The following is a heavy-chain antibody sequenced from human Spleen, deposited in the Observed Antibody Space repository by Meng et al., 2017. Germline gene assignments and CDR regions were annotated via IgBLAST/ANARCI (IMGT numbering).Heavy chain of an antibody. CDR3: ARHSFAGSHYFDY. CDR1: GGSISTYY. Sequence: QVQLQESGPGLVKPSETRSLTCTVSGGSISTYYWSWIRQPPGKGLEWIGYIYYSGSTYYNPSLKSRVTISVDTSRNQFSLKLSSVTAADTAVYYCARHSFAGSHYFDYWGQGTLVTVSS. J-gene: IGHJ4*02. V-gene: IGHV4-59*08. CDR2: IYYSGST. D-gene: IGHD1-26*01.